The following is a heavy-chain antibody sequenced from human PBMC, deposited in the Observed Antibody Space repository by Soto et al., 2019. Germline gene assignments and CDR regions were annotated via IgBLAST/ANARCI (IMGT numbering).Heavy chain of an antibody. CDR2: IWYDGSTK. V-gene: IGHV3-33*01. CDR1: GLTSSDYG. D-gene: IGHD2-15*01. CDR3: SSGYCGGGSCPTMNYFDN. Sequence: PWGSLRLSCAASGLTSSDYGMHWVRQAPGKGLEWVAVIWYDGSTKYYADSVKGRFTISRHNSKNTLYLQMNSLRAEDTAVYYCSSGYCGGGSCPTMNYFDNGGQGTLVAVYS. J-gene: IGHJ4*02.